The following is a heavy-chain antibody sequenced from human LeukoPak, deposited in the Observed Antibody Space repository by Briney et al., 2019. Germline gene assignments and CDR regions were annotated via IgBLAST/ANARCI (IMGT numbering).Heavy chain of an antibody. D-gene: IGHD2/OR15-2a*01. CDR2: IYTSGST. J-gene: IGHJ4*02. CDR3: ATEYDPYYFDY. CDR1: GGSISSGSYY. V-gene: IGHV4-61*02. Sequence: SETLSLTCTVSGGSISSGSYYWSWIRQPAGKGLEWIGRIYTSGSTNYNPSLKSRVTISVDTSKNQFSLKLSSVTAADTAVYYCATEYDPYYFDYWGQGTLVTISS.